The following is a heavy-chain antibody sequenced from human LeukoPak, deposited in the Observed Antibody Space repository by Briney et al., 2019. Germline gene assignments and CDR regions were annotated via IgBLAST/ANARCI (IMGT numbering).Heavy chain of an antibody. CDR2: INPNSGGT. CDR3: ARALVPAAMERYGMDV. D-gene: IGHD2-2*01. Sequence: ASVKVSCKASGYTFTGYYMHWVRQAPGQGLEWMGWINPNSGGTNYAQKFQGRVTMTRDTSISTAYMELSRLRSDDTAVYYCARALVPAAMERYGMDVWGQGTTVTGSS. CDR1: GYTFTGYY. J-gene: IGHJ6*02. V-gene: IGHV1-2*02.